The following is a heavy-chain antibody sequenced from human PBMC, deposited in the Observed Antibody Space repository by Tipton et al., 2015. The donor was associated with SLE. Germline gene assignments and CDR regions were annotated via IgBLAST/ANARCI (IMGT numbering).Heavy chain of an antibody. CDR1: GFTFSDYY. V-gene: IGHV3-11*06. CDR3: AKAGWDIVVVVAANPMDY. CDR2: ISSSSSYT. J-gene: IGHJ4*02. Sequence: SLRLSCAASGFTFSDYYMSWIRQAPGKGLEWVSYISSSSSYTNYADSVKGRFTISRDNAKNSLYLQMNSLRAEDTAVYYCAKAGWDIVVVVAANPMDYWGQGTLVTVSS. D-gene: IGHD2-15*01.